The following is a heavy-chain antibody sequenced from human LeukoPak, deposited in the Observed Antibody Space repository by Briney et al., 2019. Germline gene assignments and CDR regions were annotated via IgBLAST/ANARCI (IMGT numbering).Heavy chain of an antibody. CDR1: GDIFSTYY. CDR2: INTDIGGT. J-gene: IGHJ4*02. CDR3: ARNWEL. Sequence: ASVKVSCKVSGDIFSTYYIQWVRQAPGAGLEWVGWINTDIGGTHSAPKFQGRVSMTTDKSISTAYLELTRLTSDDTAMYYCARNWELWGQGTPVTVSS. D-gene: IGHD3-10*01. V-gene: IGHV1-2*02.